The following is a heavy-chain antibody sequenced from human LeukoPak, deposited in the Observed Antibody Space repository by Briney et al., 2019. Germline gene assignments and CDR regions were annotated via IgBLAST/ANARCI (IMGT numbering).Heavy chain of an antibody. D-gene: IGHD3-3*01. V-gene: IGHV3-21*01. CDR1: GFTFSSYS. CDR3: ARPIFGVVNPFDY. Sequence: PGGSLRLSCAASGFTFSSYSMNWVRQAPGKGLEWVSSISSSSSYIYYADSVKGRFTISRDNAKNSLYLQMNSLRAEDTAVYYCARPIFGVVNPFDYWGQGTLVTVSS. J-gene: IGHJ4*02. CDR2: ISSSSSYI.